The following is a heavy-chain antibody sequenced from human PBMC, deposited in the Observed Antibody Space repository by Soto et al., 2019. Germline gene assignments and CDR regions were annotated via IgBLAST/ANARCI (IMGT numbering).Heavy chain of an antibody. Sequence: PSETLSLTCTVSGGSVSSGSYYWSWIRQPPGKGLEWIGYIYYSGSTNYNPSLKSRVTISVDTSKNQFSLKLSSVTAADTAVYYCARVIGYCSGGKTCYGMDVWGQGTTVTVS. D-gene: IGHD2-15*01. CDR1: GGSVSSGSYY. J-gene: IGHJ6*02. V-gene: IGHV4-61*01. CDR2: IYYSGST. CDR3: ARVIGYCSGGKTCYGMDV.